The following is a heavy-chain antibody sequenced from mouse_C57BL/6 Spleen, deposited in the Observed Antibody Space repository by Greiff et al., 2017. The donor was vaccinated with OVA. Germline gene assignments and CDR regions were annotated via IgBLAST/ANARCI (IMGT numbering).Heavy chain of an antibody. J-gene: IGHJ2*01. CDR3: ARFYDPYYFDY. CDR2: IDPSDSYT. V-gene: IGHV1-69*01. CDR1: GYTFTSYW. D-gene: IGHD2-3*01. Sequence: QVQLQQPGAELVMPGASVKLSCKASGYTFTSYWMHWVKQRPGQGLEWIGEIDPSDSYTNYNQKFKGKSTLTVDKSSSTAYMQLSSLTSEDSAVYYCARFYDPYYFDYWGQGTTLTVSS.